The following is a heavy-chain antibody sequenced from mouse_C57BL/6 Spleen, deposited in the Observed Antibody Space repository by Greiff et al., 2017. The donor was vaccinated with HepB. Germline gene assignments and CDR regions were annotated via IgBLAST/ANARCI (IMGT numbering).Heavy chain of an antibody. D-gene: IGHD1-1*01. CDR2: INPNNGGT. Sequence: VQLQQSGPELVKPGASVKIPCKASGYTFTDYNMDWVKQSHGKSLEWIGDINPNNGGTIYNQKFKGKATLTVDKSSSTAYMELRSLTSEDTAVYYCARDSLPYYYGSPAGFAYWGQGTLVTVSA. V-gene: IGHV1-18*01. J-gene: IGHJ3*01. CDR3: ARDSLPYYYGSPAGFAY. CDR1: GYTFTDYN.